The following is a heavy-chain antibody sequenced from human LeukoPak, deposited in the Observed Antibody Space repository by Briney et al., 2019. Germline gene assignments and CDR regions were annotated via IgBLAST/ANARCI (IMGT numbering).Heavy chain of an antibody. CDR2: INHSGRT. J-gene: IGHJ4*02. CDR3: AIEAIVGAPRGDY. CDR1: GGSLSNYY. D-gene: IGHD1-26*01. V-gene: IGHV4-34*01. Sequence: KASETLSLTCAVYGGSLSNYYWIWIRQPPRKGLEWIGEINHSGRTHYNPSLKSRVTISIDTSKNQFSLKLSSVTAADTAVYYCAIEAIVGAPRGDYWGQGTLVTVSS.